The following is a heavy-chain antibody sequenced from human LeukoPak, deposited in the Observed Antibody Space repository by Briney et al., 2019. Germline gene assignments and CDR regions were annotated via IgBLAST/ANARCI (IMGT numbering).Heavy chain of an antibody. Sequence: GGSLRLSCAASGFTFSTYAMTWVRQAPGKGQEWVSAISGGGNITYYADSVKGRFTISRDNSQNTLFLQMNSLRAEDTAVYYCAKMEWELLNWFDPWGQGTLVTVSS. CDR2: ISGGGNIT. V-gene: IGHV3-23*01. D-gene: IGHD4-23*01. CDR1: GFTFSTYA. J-gene: IGHJ5*02. CDR3: AKMEWELLNWFDP.